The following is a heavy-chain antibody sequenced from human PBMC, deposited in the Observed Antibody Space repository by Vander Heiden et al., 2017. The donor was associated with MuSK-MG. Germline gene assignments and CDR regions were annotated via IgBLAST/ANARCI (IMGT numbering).Heavy chain of an antibody. CDR3: ARVALGTMVRGVTGAFDI. J-gene: IGHJ3*02. V-gene: IGHV3-30-3*01. CDR2: ISYDGSNK. CDR1: GFTFSSYA. Sequence: QVQLVESGGGVVQPGRSLRLSCAASGFTFSSYAMHWVRQAPGKGLEWVAVISYDGSNKYYADSVKGRFTISRDNSKNTLYLQMNSLRAEDTAVYYCARVALGTMVRGVTGAFDIWGQGTMVTASS. D-gene: IGHD3-10*01.